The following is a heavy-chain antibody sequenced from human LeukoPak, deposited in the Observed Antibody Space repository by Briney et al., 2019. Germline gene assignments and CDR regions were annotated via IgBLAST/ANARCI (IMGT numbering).Heavy chain of an antibody. CDR2: IKSRTDGGTT. V-gene: IGHV3-15*01. CDR1: GFTFSSYW. J-gene: IGHJ3*02. Sequence: PGGSLRLSCAASGFTFSSYWMHWVRQAPGKGLEWVGRIKSRTDGGTTDYAAPVKGRFTISRDDSKNTLSLQMRSLKTEDTAIYYCTTHESSRSPDGFDIWGQGTMVTVSS. CDR3: TTHESSRSPDGFDI. D-gene: IGHD6-13*01.